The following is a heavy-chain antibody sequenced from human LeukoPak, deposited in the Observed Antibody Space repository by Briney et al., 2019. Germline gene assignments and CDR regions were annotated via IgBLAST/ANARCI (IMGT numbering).Heavy chain of an antibody. Sequence: PGRSLRLSCAASGFTFSSYGMHWVRQAPGKGLEWVAVISYDGSNKYYADSVKGRFTISRDNSKNTLYLQMNSLRAEDTAVYYCARDPRTLDSIAVAGTDYWGQGTLVTVSS. J-gene: IGHJ4*02. CDR3: ARDPRTLDSIAVAGTDY. V-gene: IGHV3-30*03. D-gene: IGHD6-19*01. CDR1: GFTFSSYG. CDR2: ISYDGSNK.